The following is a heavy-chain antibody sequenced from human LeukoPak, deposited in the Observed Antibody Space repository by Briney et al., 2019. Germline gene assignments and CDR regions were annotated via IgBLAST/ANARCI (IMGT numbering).Heavy chain of an antibody. V-gene: IGHV3-7*01. J-gene: IGHJ6*03. D-gene: IGHD3-3*01. CDR2: IKQDGSEK. Sequence: PGGSLRLSCAASGFTFSSYWMSWVRQAPGKGLEGVANIKQDGSEKYYVDSVKGRFTISRDNAKNSLYLQMNSLRAEDTAVYYCAREATYYDFWSGYSLYYYYYMDVWGKGTTVTVSS. CDR3: AREATYYDFWSGYSLYYYYYMDV. CDR1: GFTFSSYW.